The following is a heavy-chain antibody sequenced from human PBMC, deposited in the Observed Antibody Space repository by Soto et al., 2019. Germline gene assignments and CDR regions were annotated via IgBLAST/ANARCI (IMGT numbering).Heavy chain of an antibody. J-gene: IGHJ4*02. V-gene: IGHV1-69*08. CDR2: IIPILGIA. CDR1: GGTFSSYT. Sequence: QVQLVQSGAEVKKPGSSVKVSCKASGGTFSSYTISWVRQAPGQGLEWMGRIIPILGIANYAQKFKGRVTINGDKSTSAAYMELSSLRSEDTAVYYCARDVGYWTNGVCYGYWGQGTLVTGSS. D-gene: IGHD2-8*01. CDR3: ARDVGYWTNGVCYGY.